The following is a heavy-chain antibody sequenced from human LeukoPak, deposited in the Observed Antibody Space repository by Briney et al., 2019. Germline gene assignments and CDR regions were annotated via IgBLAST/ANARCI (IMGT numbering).Heavy chain of an antibody. CDR1: GYTFTSYA. D-gene: IGHD4-11*01. J-gene: IGHJ4*02. Sequence: ASVKVSCKASGYTFTSYAMHWVRQAPGQRLEWMGWINAGNGNTKYSQKFQGRVTITRDTSASTAYMELSSLRSEDTAVYYCARGSVQYLRGIFDYWGQGTLVTVSS. V-gene: IGHV1-3*01. CDR2: INAGNGNT. CDR3: ARGSVQYLRGIFDY.